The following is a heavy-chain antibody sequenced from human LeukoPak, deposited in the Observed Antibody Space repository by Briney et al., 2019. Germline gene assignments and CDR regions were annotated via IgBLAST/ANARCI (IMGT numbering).Heavy chain of an antibody. CDR1: GFTFSNYW. Sequence: PGGSLRLSCAASGFTFSNYWMIWVRQAQGKGLEWVGNIKEDGSEKRYADSVRGRFTISRDNAKNSLYLQMNSLRDDDTAVYYCARGPPMFTPWGQGTLVTVSS. J-gene: IGHJ5*02. CDR3: ARGPPMFTP. V-gene: IGHV3-7*02. D-gene: IGHD3-10*01. CDR2: IKEDGSEK.